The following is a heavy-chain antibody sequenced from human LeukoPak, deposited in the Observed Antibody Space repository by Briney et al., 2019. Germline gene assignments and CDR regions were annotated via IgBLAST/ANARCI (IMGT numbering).Heavy chain of an antibody. CDR1: GYTFSNYA. Sequence: GGSLRLSCVASGYTFSNYAMNWVRQAPGKGLEWVAVISYDGSNKYYADSVKGRFTISRDNSKNTLYLQMNSLRAEDTAVYYCARAECSSTSCWGYFDYWGQGTLVTVSS. CDR3: ARAECSSTSCWGYFDY. CDR2: ISYDGSNK. V-gene: IGHV3-30-3*01. D-gene: IGHD2-2*01. J-gene: IGHJ4*02.